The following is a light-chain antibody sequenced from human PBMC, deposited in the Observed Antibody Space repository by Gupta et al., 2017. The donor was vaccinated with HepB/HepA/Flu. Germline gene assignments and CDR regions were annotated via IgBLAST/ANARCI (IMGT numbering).Light chain of an antibody. CDR1: QSVSTSY. CDR2: GAS. V-gene: IGKV3-20*01. Sequence: IVLTQSPGTLSLSPGERATLSCSASQSVSTSYLAWYQQKPGQAPRLPIYGASSRATGIPDRFSGSGSGTNFTLTISRLEPEDFAVYYCQQYGSFGPGTKVDI. J-gene: IGKJ3*01. CDR3: QQYGS.